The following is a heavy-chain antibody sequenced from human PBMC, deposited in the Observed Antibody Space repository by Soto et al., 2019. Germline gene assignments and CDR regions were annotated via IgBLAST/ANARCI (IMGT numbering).Heavy chain of an antibody. V-gene: IGHV3-66*01. D-gene: IGHD3-22*01. Sequence: EVQLVESGGGLVQPGGSLRLSCAASGFTISSHYFIWVRQAPGTGLEWDSIIYSGWTTYYADSVKGRFTISRDNSKNTVYLQMNSRTAGDTAVYYLARDPLYYGPGSDNDDWSQGTLFTASS. J-gene: IGHJ4*02. CDR2: IYSGWTT. CDR3: ARDPLYYGPGSDNDD. CDR1: GFTISSHY.